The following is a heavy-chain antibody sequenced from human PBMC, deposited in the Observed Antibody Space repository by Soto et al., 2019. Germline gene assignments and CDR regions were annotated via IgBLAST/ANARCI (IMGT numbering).Heavy chain of an antibody. Sequence: QVQLQESGPGLVKPSQTLSLTCTVSGGSISSGDYYWSWIRQPPGKGLEWIGYIYYSGSTYYNPSLKSRVTISVDSSKNQFSLKLSSVTAADTAVYYCARDYYDSSGYYAQAFDIWGQGTMVTVSS. V-gene: IGHV4-30-4*01. CDR3: ARDYYDSSGYYAQAFDI. J-gene: IGHJ3*02. CDR2: IYYSGST. D-gene: IGHD3-22*01. CDR1: GGSISSGDYY.